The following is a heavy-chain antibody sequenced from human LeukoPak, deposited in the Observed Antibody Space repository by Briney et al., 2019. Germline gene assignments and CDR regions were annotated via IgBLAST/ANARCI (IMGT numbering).Heavy chain of an antibody. CDR2: IYYSGST. D-gene: IGHD4-17*01. CDR3: ARGDYGAPEYFQH. V-gene: IGHV4-59*01. CDR1: GGSISSDY. Sequence: SETLSLTCTVSGGSISSDYWSWIRQPPGKGLEWIGYIYYSGSTNYNPSLKSRVTISVDTSKNQFSLKLSSVTAADTAVYYCARGDYGAPEYFQHWGQGTLVTVSS. J-gene: IGHJ1*01.